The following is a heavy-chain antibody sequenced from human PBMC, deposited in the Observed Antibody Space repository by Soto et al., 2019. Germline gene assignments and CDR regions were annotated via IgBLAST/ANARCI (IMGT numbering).Heavy chain of an antibody. CDR1: AFTFSSYA. D-gene: IGHD3-22*01. CDR3: AKDLGYYDSSGYYFYYFDY. CDR2: ISGSGGST. Sequence: GGSLRLSCAAFAFTFSSYAMSWVRQAPGKGLEWVSAISGSGGSTYYADSVKGRFTISRDNSKNTLYLQMNSLRAEDTAVYYCAKDLGYYDSSGYYFYYFDYWGQGTLVTVSS. V-gene: IGHV3-23*01. J-gene: IGHJ4*02.